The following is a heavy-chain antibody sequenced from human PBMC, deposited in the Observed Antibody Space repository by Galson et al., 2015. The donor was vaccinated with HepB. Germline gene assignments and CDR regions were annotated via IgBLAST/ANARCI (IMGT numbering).Heavy chain of an antibody. Sequence: SVKVSCKASGYTFTSYAMNWVRQAPGQGLEWMGWINTNTGNPTYAQGFTGRFVFSLDTSVSTSYLQISSLKAEDTAVYYCARDPERAMATDLDYWGQGTLVTVSS. V-gene: IGHV7-4-1*02. CDR2: INTNTGNP. J-gene: IGHJ4*02. D-gene: IGHD5-18*01. CDR1: GYTFTSYA. CDR3: ARDPERAMATDLDY.